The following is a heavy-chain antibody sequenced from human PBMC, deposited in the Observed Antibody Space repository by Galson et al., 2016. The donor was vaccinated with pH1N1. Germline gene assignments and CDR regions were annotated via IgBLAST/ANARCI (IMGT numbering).Heavy chain of an antibody. Sequence: QSGAEVKKPGESLKISCKASGYNFTIYWLAWVRQMPGKGLEWMGIIYPGDSDTRYSPSFQGQVTRSADKSLSTAYLQWFSLKASDTASYYCARVDRSCSGVRCFSAWFEPWGQGTPVTVSS. D-gene: IGHD2-15*01. J-gene: IGHJ5*02. V-gene: IGHV5-51*01. CDR1: GYNFTIYW. CDR3: ARVDRSCSGVRCFSAWFEP. CDR2: IYPGDSDT.